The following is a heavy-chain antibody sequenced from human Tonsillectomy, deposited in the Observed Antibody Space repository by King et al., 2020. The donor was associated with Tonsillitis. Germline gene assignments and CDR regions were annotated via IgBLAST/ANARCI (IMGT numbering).Heavy chain of an antibody. J-gene: IGHJ3*02. CDR3: ATHAVSWDDAFDI. CDR2: INHSGST. CDR1: GGSFSGYH. Sequence: VQLQQWGAGLLKPSETLSLTCAVYGGSFSGYHWSWIRQPPGKGLEWIGEINHSGSTNYNPSLKSRVTISVDTSKNQFSLKLSSVTAADTAVYYCATHAVSWDDAFDIWGQGTMVTVSS. D-gene: IGHD1-26*01. V-gene: IGHV4-34*01.